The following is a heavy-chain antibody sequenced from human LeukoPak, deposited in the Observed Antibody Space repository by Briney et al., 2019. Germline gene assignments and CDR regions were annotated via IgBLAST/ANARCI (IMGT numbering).Heavy chain of an antibody. CDR1: GGSISNYY. CDR2: IYYSGST. Sequence: SETLSLTCTVSGGSISNYYWTWIRQPPGKGLEWIGHIYYSGSTNYNPSLKSRVTMSIDTPKRQFSLKLTSVTAADTAVYYYATSNYYNGMDVWGQGTTVTVSS. CDR3: ATSNYYNGMDV. J-gene: IGHJ6*02. V-gene: IGHV4-59*08.